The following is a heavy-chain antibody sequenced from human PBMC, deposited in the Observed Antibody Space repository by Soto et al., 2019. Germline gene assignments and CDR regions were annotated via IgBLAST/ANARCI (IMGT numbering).Heavy chain of an antibody. Sequence: ASVKVSCKASGYTFTSYGISWVRQAPGQGLEWMGWISAYNGNTNYAQKLQGRVTMTTDTSTSTAYMELRSLRSDDTAVYYCARDRAGRNYDFWSGYRQANNWFDPWGQGTLVTVSS. CDR1: GYTFTSYG. D-gene: IGHD3-3*01. CDR2: ISAYNGNT. J-gene: IGHJ5*02. V-gene: IGHV1-18*01. CDR3: ARDRAGRNYDFWSGYRQANNWFDP.